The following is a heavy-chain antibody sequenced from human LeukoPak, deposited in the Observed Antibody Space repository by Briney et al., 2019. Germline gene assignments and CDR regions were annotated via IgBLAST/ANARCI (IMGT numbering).Heavy chain of an antibody. D-gene: IGHD3-10*01. V-gene: IGHV1-69*04. CDR3: ARVAHYYGSGIDWFDP. CDR1: GGTFSSYA. CDR2: IIPILGIA. J-gene: IGHJ5*02. Sequence: ASVKVSCKASGGTFSSYAISWVRQAPGQGLEWMGRIIPILGIANYAQKFQGRVTITADKSTSTAYMEPSSLRSEDTAVYYCARVAHYYGSGIDWFDPWGQGTLVTVSS.